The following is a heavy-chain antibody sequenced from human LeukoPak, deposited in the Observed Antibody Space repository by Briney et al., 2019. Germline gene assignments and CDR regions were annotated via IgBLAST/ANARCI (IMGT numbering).Heavy chain of an antibody. CDR2: IVVGSGNT. D-gene: IGHD3-10*01. J-gene: IGHJ6*02. CDR1: GFTFTSSA. Sequence: TSVKVSYKASGFTFTSSAMQWVRRARGQRLEWIGWIVVGSGNTNYAQKFQERVTITRDMSTSTAYMELSSLRSEDTAVYYCAAGITMVRGVPRALYYYYGMDVWGQGTTVTVSS. CDR3: AAGITMVRGVPRALYYYYGMDV. V-gene: IGHV1-58*02.